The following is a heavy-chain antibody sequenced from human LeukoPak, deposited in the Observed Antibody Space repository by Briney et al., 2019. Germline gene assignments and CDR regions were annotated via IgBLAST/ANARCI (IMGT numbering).Heavy chain of an antibody. J-gene: IGHJ4*02. V-gene: IGHV4-31*03. CDR2: IYYSGST. D-gene: IGHD1/OR15-1a*01. CDR1: GGSISSGGYY. CDR3: YLREQVSTHS. Sequence: SETLSLTCTVSGGSISSGGYYWSRIRQHPGKGLEWIGYIYYSGSTYYNPSLKSRVTISVDTSKNQFSLKLSSVTAADTAVYYCYLREQVSTHSWGQGTLVTVSS.